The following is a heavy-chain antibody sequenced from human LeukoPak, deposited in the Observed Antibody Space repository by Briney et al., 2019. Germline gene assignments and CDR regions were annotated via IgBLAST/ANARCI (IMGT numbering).Heavy chain of an antibody. Sequence: ASVKVSCKPSGYTFISYGISWVRQAPGQGLVWVGWISAYKGVTDYAQNFQGRVAMTSDTSTSTVYLELMSLTVEDTAVYYCARVNDIAVVAPAGPHYEYWGQGTLVTVSS. CDR2: ISAYKGVT. D-gene: IGHD2-15*01. CDR3: ARVNDIAVVAPAGPHYEY. J-gene: IGHJ4*02. V-gene: IGHV1-18*01. CDR1: GYTFISYG.